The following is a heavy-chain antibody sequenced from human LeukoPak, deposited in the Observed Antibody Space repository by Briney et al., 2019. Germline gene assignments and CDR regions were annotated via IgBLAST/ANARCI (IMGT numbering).Heavy chain of an antibody. V-gene: IGHV3-23*01. D-gene: IGHD2-21*02. CDR2: ISGSGGST. CDR1: GFTFSSYA. CDR3: AKMTAGGDCCWFDP. Sequence: GGSLRLSCAASGFTFSSYAMSWVRQAPGKGLEWVSAISGSGGSTYYADSVRGRFTISRDNSKNTLYLQMNSLRAEDTAVYYCAKMTAGGDCCWFDPWGQGTLVTVSS. J-gene: IGHJ5*02.